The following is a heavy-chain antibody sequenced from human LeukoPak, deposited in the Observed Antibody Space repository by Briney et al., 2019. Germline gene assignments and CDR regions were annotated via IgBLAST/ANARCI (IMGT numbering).Heavy chain of an antibody. CDR3: IHYGSGSYSTDY. Sequence: RGSLRLSCAASGLTFSGADMHWVRQASGKGLEWVGRIRTKGNRYATAYAASVKGRFTISRDDSKNTACLQMNSLKTEDTAVYYCIHYGSGSYSTDYWGQGTLVTVSS. CDR2: IRTKGNRYAT. CDR1: GLTFSGAD. V-gene: IGHV3-73*01. D-gene: IGHD3-10*01. J-gene: IGHJ4*02.